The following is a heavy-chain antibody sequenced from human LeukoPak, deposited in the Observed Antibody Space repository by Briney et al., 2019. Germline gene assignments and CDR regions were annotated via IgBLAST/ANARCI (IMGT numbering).Heavy chain of an antibody. CDR1: GFTFSSYE. D-gene: IGHD3-10*02. J-gene: IGHJ6*04. CDR3: AELGITMIGGV. Sequence: GGSLRLSCAASGFTFSSYEMNWVRQAPGKGLGWVSYISSSGSTIYYADSVKGRFTISRDNANNSLYLQMNSLRAEDTAVYYCAELGITMIGGVWGKGTTVTISS. V-gene: IGHV3-48*03. CDR2: ISSSGSTI.